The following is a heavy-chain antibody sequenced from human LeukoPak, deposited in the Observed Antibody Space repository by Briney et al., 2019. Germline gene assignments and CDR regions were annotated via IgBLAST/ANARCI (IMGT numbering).Heavy chain of an antibody. CDR2: INPNSGGT. J-gene: IGHJ5*02. CDR1: GYTFTSYA. CDR3: ARGGFTMVRGVIPLNNWFDP. V-gene: IGHV1-2*02. Sequence: ASVKVSCKASGYTFTSYAMNWVRQAPGQGLEWMGWINPNSGGTNYAQKFQGRVTMTRDTSISTAYMELSRLRSDDTAVYYCARGGFTMVRGVIPLNNWFDPWGQGTLVTVSS. D-gene: IGHD3-10*01.